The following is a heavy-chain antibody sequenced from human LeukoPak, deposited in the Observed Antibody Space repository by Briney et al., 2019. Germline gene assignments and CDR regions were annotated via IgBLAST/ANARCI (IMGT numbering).Heavy chain of an antibody. D-gene: IGHD3-3*01. J-gene: IGHJ2*01. CDR2: ISPIFGTA. Sequence: GASVKVSCKASGGTFSSYAISWVRQAPGQGLEWMGGISPIFGTANYAQKFQGRVTITADESTSTNYMELSSLRSEDTAVYYCARGAYYDFWSGYSPYWYFDLWGRGTLVTVSS. CDR3: ARGAYYDFWSGYSPYWYFDL. V-gene: IGHV1-69*01. CDR1: GGTFSSYA.